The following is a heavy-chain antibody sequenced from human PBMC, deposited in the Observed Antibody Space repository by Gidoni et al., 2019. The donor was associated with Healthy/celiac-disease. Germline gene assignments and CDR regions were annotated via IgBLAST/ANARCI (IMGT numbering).Heavy chain of an antibody. CDR1: GGSFSGYY. V-gene: IGHV4-34*01. Sequence: QVQLQQWGAGLLKPSETLSLTCAVYGGSFSGYYWSWIRQPPGKGLEWIGEINHSGSTNYNPSLKSRVTISVDTSKNQFSLKLSSVTAADTAVYYCARGFDRPRYCSSTSCYGFYYYYGMDVWGQGTTVTVSS. CDR2: INHSGST. CDR3: ARGFDRPRYCSSTSCYGFYYYYGMDV. J-gene: IGHJ6*02. D-gene: IGHD2-2*01.